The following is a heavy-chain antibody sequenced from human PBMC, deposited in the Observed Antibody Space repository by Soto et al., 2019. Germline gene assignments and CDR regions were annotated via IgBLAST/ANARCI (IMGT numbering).Heavy chain of an antibody. J-gene: IGHJ6*02. D-gene: IGHD3-22*01. CDR3: ARQGRNTKIVILRHYATDF. CDR1: SGSISSNSYL. V-gene: IGHV4-39*01. Sequence: SETLSLTCSVSSGSISSNSYLWGWIRQPPGKGLEWIGAILYSGDTYYSESLKSRVTMSIDTAKNQFSLKLNSVTAADTAVYYCARQGRNTKIVILRHYATDFWGQGTAVTVSS. CDR2: ILYSGDT.